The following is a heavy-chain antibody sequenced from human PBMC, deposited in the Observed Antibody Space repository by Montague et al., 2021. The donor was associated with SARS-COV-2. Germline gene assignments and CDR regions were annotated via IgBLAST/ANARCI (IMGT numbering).Heavy chain of an antibody. CDR3: ARASGSSWDFDY. D-gene: IGHD6-13*01. V-gene: IGHV3-7*01. CDR1: GFTFSIYW. J-gene: IGHJ4*02. CDR2: IKQDGSEK. Sequence: SLRLSCAASGFTFSIYWMSWVRQAPGKGLEWVANIKQDGSEKYYVDSVKGRFTISRDNAKNSLFLQMNSLRAEDTAVYYCARASGSSWDFDYWGQGTLVTVSS.